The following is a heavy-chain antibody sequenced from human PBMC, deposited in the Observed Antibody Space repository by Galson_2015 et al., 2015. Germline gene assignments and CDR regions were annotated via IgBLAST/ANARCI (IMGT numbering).Heavy chain of an antibody. CDR1: GFTFSDHY. J-gene: IGHJ4*02. CDR3: ARDRAGVPEIEY. V-gene: IGHV3-30*03. CDR2: ISYDGSDK. D-gene: IGHD1-14*01. Sequence: SLRLSCATSGFTFSDHYMDWVRQAPGKGLEWVAVISYDGSDKYYADSVKGRFTISRDNSKNTLYLQMNSLRADDTAVYYCARDRAGVPEIEYWGQGTLVTVSS.